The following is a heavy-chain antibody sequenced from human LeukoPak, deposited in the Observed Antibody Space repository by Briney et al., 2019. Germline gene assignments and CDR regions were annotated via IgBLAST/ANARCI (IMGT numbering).Heavy chain of an antibody. CDR2: ISAYNGST. CDR1: GYTFTSYG. V-gene: IGHV1-18*01. CDR3: ARVPGNIVVPIEGY. Sequence: ASVKVFCKASGYTFTSYGISWVRQAPGQGLEWMGWISAYNGSTNYAQKLQGRVTMTTDTSTSTAYMELRSLRSDDTAVYYCARVPGNIVVPIEGYWGQGTLVTVSS. D-gene: IGHD2-21*01. J-gene: IGHJ4*02.